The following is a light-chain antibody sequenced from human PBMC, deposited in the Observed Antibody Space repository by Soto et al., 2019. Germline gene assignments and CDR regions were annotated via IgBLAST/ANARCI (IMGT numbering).Light chain of an antibody. V-gene: IGLV2-14*01. Sequence: QSALTQPASVSGSPGQSITISCTGTSSDVGGYNYVSWYQHHPGKAPKLMIYEVSNRPSGVSNRFSGSKSGNTASLTISGLQAEDEADCYCTSYTSSNTHVFGTGTKVTVL. J-gene: IGLJ1*01. CDR2: EVS. CDR1: SSDVGGYNY. CDR3: TSYTSSNTHV.